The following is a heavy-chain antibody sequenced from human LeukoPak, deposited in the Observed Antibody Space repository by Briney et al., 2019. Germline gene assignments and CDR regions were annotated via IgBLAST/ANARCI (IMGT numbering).Heavy chain of an antibody. J-gene: IGHJ4*02. D-gene: IGHD3-3*01. CDR1: DYSISSGYC. V-gene: IGHV4-38-2*02. Sequence: SETLSLTCSVSDYSISSGYCWGWIRQPPGKGLEWIGSIYHSGRTYFSPSLKSRVTISADTSKDQFSLKLTSVTAADTAVYYCGSRRTAMFGVIKGPIDYWGQGTLVTVSS. CDR2: IYHSGRT. CDR3: GSRRTAMFGVIKGPIDY.